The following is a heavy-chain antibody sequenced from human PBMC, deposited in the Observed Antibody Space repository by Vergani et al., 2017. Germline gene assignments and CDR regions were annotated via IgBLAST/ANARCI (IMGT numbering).Heavy chain of an antibody. D-gene: IGHD3-10*02. V-gene: IGHV4-59*01. CDR2: IYYSGCT. CDR3: ARAPTDVGWFDP. J-gene: IGHJ5*02. Sequence: QVQLQESGPGLVKPSETLSLTCTVSGGPISSYYWSWIRQPPGKGLEWIGYIYYSGCTNYNPSLKSRVTISVDTSKNQFSLELSSVTAADTAVYCCARAPTDVGWFDPWGQGTLVTVSS. CDR1: GGPISSYY.